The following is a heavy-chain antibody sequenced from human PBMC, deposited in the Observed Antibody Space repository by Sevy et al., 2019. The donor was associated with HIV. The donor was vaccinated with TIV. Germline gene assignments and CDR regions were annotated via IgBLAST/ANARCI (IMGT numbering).Heavy chain of an antibody. CDR2: ISGSGGST. J-gene: IGHJ4*02. Sequence: GGSLRLSCAASGFTFSSYAMSWVHQAPGKGLEWVSAISGSGGSTYYADSVKGRFTISRDNSKNTLYLQMNSLRAEDTAVYYCAKGGFNQAPFEYYFDYWGQGTLVTVSS. D-gene: IGHD3-10*01. CDR1: GFTFSSYA. CDR3: AKGGFNQAPFEYYFDY. V-gene: IGHV3-23*01.